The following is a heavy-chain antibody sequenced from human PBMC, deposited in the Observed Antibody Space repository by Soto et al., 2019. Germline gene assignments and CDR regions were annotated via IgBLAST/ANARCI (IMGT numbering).Heavy chain of an antibody. CDR2: INHSGST. Sequence: SETLSLTCAVYGGSFSGYYWSWIRQPPGKGLEWIGEINHSGSTNYNPSLKSRVTISVDTSKNQFSLKLSSVTAADTAVYYCARLRDIVVVPAAPKYYYYMDVWGKGTTVTVSS. J-gene: IGHJ6*03. D-gene: IGHD2-2*01. V-gene: IGHV4-34*01. CDR1: GGSFSGYY. CDR3: ARLRDIVVVPAAPKYYYYMDV.